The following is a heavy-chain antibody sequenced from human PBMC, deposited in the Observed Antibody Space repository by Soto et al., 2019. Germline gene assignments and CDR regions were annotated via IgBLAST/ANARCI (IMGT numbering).Heavy chain of an antibody. J-gene: IGHJ4*02. CDR2: IHYSGTT. D-gene: IGHD6-13*01. CDR1: GGSMRNYF. CDR3: AAGEASSRNLAPYYLDF. V-gene: IGHV4-59*01. Sequence: EPLSLSCTVSGGSMRNYFWTWIRQPPGKGLEWIGYIHYSGTTSFFPSYNPSLRSRVTISEDTSKNQFSLKLLSVTTADTAVYFCAAGEASSRNLAPYYLDFWGQGTLVTVSS.